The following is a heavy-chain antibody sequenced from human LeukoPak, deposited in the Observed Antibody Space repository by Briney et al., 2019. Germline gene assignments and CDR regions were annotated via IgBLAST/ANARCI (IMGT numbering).Heavy chain of an antibody. CDR3: ARFSITAGGRVDFGI. CDR2: IGYSGST. CDR1: GCSISSYY. Sequence: PAETLSLTCAVSGCSISSYYLSWVRQPPGKGLEWVWDIGYSGSTNYNPSLKSRFTISVDTSKNQFALKLISVTAVATPVYYCARFSITAGGRVDFGIWGQGTMVTVSS. V-gene: IGHV4-59*01. D-gene: IGHD6-13*01. J-gene: IGHJ3*02.